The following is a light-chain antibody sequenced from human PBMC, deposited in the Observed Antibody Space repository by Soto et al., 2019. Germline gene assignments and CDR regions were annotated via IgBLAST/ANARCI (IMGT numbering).Light chain of an antibody. V-gene: IGKV1-33*01. J-gene: IGKJ4*01. Sequence: DIQMTQSPSSLSASVGDRVTITCQASQDISNYLNWYQQKPGKAPKLLIYDAPNLETGVPSRFSGSGSGTGFTFAISSLQPEDIATYDCQQYDNRPLTFGGGTKVEIK. CDR2: DAP. CDR3: QQYDNRPLT. CDR1: QDISNY.